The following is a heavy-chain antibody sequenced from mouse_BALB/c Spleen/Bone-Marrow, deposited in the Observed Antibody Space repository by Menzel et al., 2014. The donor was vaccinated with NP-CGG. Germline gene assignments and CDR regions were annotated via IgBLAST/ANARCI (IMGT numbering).Heavy chain of an antibody. CDR2: IYPGDGDT. CDR1: GYTFSSYW. D-gene: IGHD1-1*01. J-gene: IGHJ4*01. V-gene: IGHV1-80*01. CDR3: ARSLYYGSSYPLYAMDY. Sequence: QVQLQQSGADLVRPGSSVKISCKASGYTFSSYWMNWVKQRPGQGLEWIGQIYPGDGDTNYNGKFKGKATLTADKSSSTAYMQLSSLTSEDSAVYFCARSLYYGSSYPLYAMDYWGQGTPVTVSS.